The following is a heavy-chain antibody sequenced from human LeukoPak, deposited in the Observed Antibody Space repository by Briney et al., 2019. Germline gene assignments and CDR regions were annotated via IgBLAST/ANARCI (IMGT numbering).Heavy chain of an antibody. V-gene: IGHV3-30*14. CDR3: ARGPYTAMVYYYYGMDV. CDR1: GFTFSSYA. J-gene: IGHJ6*02. D-gene: IGHD5-18*01. Sequence: GGSLRLSCAASGFTFSSYAMHWVRQAPGKGLEWVAVISYDGSNKYYADSAKGRFTISRDNSKNTLYLQMGSLRAEDMAVYYCARGPYTAMVYYYYGMDVWGQGTTVTVSS. CDR2: ISYDGSNK.